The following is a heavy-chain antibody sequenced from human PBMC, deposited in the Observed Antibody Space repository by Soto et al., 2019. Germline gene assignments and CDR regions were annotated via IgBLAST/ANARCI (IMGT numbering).Heavy chain of an antibody. CDR2: IYPGDSDT. D-gene: IGHD2-21*02. V-gene: IGHV5-51*01. CDR1: GYSFTSYW. J-gene: IGHJ4*02. CDR3: ARRYCGGDCYTEDGFDY. Sequence: PGESLKISCKGSGYSFTSYWIGWVRQMPGKGLEWMGIIYPGDSDTRYSPSFQGQVTISADKSISTAYLQWSSLKASDTAMYYCARRYCGGDCYTEDGFDYWGQGTLVTVSS.